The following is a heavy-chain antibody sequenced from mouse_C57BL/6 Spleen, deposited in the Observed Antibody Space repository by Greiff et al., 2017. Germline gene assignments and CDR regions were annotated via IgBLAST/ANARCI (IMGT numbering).Heavy chain of an antibody. J-gene: IGHJ4*01. CDR2: IDPETGGT. Sequence: QVQLQQSGAELVRPGASVTLSCKASGYTFTDYEMHWVKQTPVHGLEWIGAIDPETGGTAYNQKFKGKAILTAYKSSSTAYMELRSLTSEDSAVYYCTYYYAMDYWGQGTSVTVSS. CDR1: GYTFTDYE. CDR3: TYYYAMDY. V-gene: IGHV1-15*01.